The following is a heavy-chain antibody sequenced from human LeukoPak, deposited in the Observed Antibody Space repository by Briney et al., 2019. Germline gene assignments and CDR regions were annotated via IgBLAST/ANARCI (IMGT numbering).Heavy chain of an antibody. J-gene: IGHJ4*02. Sequence: SVKVSCKASGGTFSSYAISWVRQAPGQGLEWMGRIIPILGIANYAQKFQGRVTMTRDTSISTAYMELSRLRSDDTAVYYCARDLGYCSGGSCEPLDYWGQGTLVTVSS. CDR2: IIPILGIA. V-gene: IGHV1-69*04. CDR3: ARDLGYCSGGSCEPLDY. CDR1: GGTFSSYA. D-gene: IGHD2-15*01.